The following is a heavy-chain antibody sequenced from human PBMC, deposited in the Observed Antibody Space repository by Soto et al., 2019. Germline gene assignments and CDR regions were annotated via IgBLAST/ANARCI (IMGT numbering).Heavy chain of an antibody. CDR2: IYATGTT. V-gene: IGHV4-4*07. J-gene: IGHJ5*02. D-gene: IGHD1-1*01. Sequence: PXATLALTCTVSGASISGFYWSWIRKSSGKGPEWIGRIYATGTTDYNPSLKSRVMMSVDTSKKQFSLKLRSVTAADTAVYYCVRDGTKTLRDWFDPWGQGISVTVSS. CDR1: GASISGFY. CDR3: VRDGTKTLRDWFDP.